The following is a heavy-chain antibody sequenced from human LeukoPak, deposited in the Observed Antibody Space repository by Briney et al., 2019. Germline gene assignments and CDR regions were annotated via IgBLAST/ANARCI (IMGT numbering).Heavy chain of an antibody. CDR3: ASPYCSGGTCYAHDAFDI. Sequence: GASVKVSCKASGYTFTSYGISWARQAPGQGLEWMGWISVYNGNTNYAQKLQGRVTMTTDTSTSTAYMELRSLRSDDTAVYYCASPYCSGGTCYAHDAFDIWGQGTMVTVSS. V-gene: IGHV1-18*01. J-gene: IGHJ3*02. CDR2: ISVYNGNT. D-gene: IGHD2-15*01. CDR1: GYTFTSYG.